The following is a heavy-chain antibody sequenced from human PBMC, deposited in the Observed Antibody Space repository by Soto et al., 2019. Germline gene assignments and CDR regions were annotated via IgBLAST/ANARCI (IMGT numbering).Heavy chain of an antibody. D-gene: IGHD6-19*01. V-gene: IGHV4-39*01. J-gene: IGHJ5*02. CDR2: IYYSGST. Sequence: SETLSLTGSVSGGSISSSKYFWVAIRQPPGKGLEWIGNIYYSGSTYYNPSLKSRVTVSVDTSKNQFSLKLSSVTAADTAVYYCARHRSEFSFDLSGQGTLVTV. CDR3: ARHRSEFSFDL. CDR1: GGSISSSKYF.